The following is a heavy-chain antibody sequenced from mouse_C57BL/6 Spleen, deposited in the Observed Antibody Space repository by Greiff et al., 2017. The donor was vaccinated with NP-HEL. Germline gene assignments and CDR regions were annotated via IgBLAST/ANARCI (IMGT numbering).Heavy chain of an antibody. J-gene: IGHJ4*01. V-gene: IGHV1-72*01. D-gene: IGHD1-1*01. CDR1: GYTFTSYW. Sequence: VQLQQPGAELVKPGASVKLSCKASGYTFTSYWMHWVKQRPGRGLEWIGRIDPNSGGTKYNEKFKSKATLTVDKPSSTAYMQLSSLTSEDSAVYYCHITTVVATFDAMDYWGQGTSVTVSS. CDR3: HITTVVATFDAMDY. CDR2: IDPNSGGT.